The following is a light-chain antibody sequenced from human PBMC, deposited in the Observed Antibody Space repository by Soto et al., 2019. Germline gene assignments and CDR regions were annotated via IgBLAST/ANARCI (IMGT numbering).Light chain of an antibody. V-gene: IGKV1-39*01. J-gene: IGKJ1*01. CDR3: QQYNSYWT. Sequence: DIQMTQSPSSLSASVGDRVTITCRASQSIGSYLNWYRQKPGKAPELLIYAASNLQRGVPSRFRGSGSGTDFTLTISSLQPDDFATYYCQQYNSYWTFGQGTKVDIK. CDR1: QSIGSY. CDR2: AAS.